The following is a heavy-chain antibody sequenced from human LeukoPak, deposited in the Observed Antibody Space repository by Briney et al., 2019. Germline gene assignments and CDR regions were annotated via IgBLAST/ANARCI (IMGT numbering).Heavy chain of an antibody. CDR1: GGSISSGSYY. Sequence: KHSETLSLTCTVSGGSISSGSYYWSWIRQPAGKGLEWIGRIYTSGSTNYNPSLKSRVTISVDTSKNQLSLKLSSVTAADTAVYYCARDPNSSGYYGTDYWGQGTLVTVSS. CDR2: IYTSGST. V-gene: IGHV4-61*02. CDR3: ARDPNSSGYYGTDY. D-gene: IGHD3-22*01. J-gene: IGHJ4*02.